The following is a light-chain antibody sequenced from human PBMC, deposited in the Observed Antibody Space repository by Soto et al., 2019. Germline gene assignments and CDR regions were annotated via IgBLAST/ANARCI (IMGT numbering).Light chain of an antibody. V-gene: IGLV1-40*01. Sequence: QSVLTQPTSVSGAPGKRFTISCTGSSSNIGAGYDVHWYQQLPGTAPKLLIFGNNNRPSGVPDRFSGSKSGTSASLAITGLQAEDEADYYCQSYDSRLSGFVVFGGGTKLTGL. CDR3: QSYDSRLSGFVV. J-gene: IGLJ2*01. CDR1: SSNIGAGYD. CDR2: GNN.